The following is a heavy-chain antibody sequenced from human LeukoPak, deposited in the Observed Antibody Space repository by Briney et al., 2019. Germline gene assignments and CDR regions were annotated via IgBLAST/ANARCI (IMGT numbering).Heavy chain of an antibody. D-gene: IGHD1-26*01. J-gene: IGHJ4*02. CDR2: VSSSTYT. CDR1: VLTFSEYY. V-gene: IGHV3-11*03. Sequence: PGGSLRLSCADSVLTFSEYYGCWGPQAPGKGLEWVSYVSSSTYTNYVDSVKGRFTISRDNAKNSMYLQMNSLRAEDNAVYYCASMCGSYVFDYWGQGTLVTVSS. CDR3: ASMCGSYVFDY.